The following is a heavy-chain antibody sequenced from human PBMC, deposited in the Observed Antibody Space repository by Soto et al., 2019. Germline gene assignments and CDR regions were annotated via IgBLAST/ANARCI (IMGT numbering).Heavy chain of an antibody. Sequence: QVQLQQWGAGLLKPSETLSLTCTVNGGSLTGYYWSWIRQPPGKGLEWIGEVKDGGSTNYSPSLRGRVSIAAGTSKHHFSLRLNSVTAADTAVYFCARGQEGIVATHWDQGALVTVSS. CDR3: ARGQEGIVATH. V-gene: IGHV4-34*01. J-gene: IGHJ4*02. CDR2: VKDGGST. D-gene: IGHD5-12*01. CDR1: GGSLTGYY.